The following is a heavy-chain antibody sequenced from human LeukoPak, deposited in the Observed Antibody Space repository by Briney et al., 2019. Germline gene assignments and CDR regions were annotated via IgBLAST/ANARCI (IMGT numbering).Heavy chain of an antibody. V-gene: IGHV3-23*01. D-gene: IGHD1-26*01. J-gene: IGHJ4*02. CDR1: GFTFSSSA. Sequence: GGSLRLSCAASGFTFSSSAMSWVRQVPGKGLEWVSGISASGGSTYYADSVRGRFTISRDNSKNTLYVQMNSLRDEDTAVYYCAKVQRWESPHYLDSWAQGTLVTVSS. CDR2: ISASGGST. CDR3: AKVQRWESPHYLDS.